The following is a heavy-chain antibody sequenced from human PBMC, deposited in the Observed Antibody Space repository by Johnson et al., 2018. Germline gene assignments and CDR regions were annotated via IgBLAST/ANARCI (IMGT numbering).Heavy chain of an antibody. CDR1: GYSLISYD. CDR2: LSPNTGDT. V-gene: IGHV1-8*01. CDR3: ARIVSGWSGFDI. J-gene: IGHJ3*02. Sequence: QVQLVESGTEVKEPGASVRVSCKASGYSLISYDINWVRQATGQGLEWMGWLSPNTGDTGFAQKFQDRVTMTRDSSTNTVYMELSSLRPEDTAVYYCARIVSGWSGFDIWGQGTMVTVSS. D-gene: IGHD6-19*01.